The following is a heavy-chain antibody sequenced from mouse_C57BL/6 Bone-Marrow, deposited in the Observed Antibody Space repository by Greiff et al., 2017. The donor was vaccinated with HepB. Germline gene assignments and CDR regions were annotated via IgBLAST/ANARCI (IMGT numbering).Heavy chain of an antibody. V-gene: IGHV3-6*01. CDR3: ARDRGDYYGLAMDY. CDR2: ISYDGSN. D-gene: IGHD1-1*01. Sequence: EVQVVESGPGLVKPSQSLSLTCSVTGYSITSGYYWNWIRQFPGNKLEWMGYISYDGSNNYNPSLKNRISITRDTSKNQFFLKLNSVTTEDTATYYCARDRGDYYGLAMDYWGQGTSVTVSS. J-gene: IGHJ4*01. CDR1: GYSITSGYY.